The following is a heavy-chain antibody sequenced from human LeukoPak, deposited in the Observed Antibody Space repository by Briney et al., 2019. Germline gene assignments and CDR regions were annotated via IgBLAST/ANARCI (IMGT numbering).Heavy chain of an antibody. Sequence: PSETLSLTCTLSGGSLSSGGYYWSWIRQPPGKGLEWIGYIYHSGGTYYNPSLKSRVTISVDRSKNQFSLKLSSVTAADTAVYYCATPYSSSKGYAFDIWGQGTMVTVSS. CDR3: ATPYSSSKGYAFDI. V-gene: IGHV4-30-2*01. CDR1: GGSLSSGGYY. D-gene: IGHD6-6*01. J-gene: IGHJ3*02. CDR2: IYHSGGT.